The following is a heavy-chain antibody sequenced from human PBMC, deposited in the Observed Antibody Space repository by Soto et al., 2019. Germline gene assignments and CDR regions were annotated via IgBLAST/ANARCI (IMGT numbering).Heavy chain of an antibody. J-gene: IGHJ6*01. V-gene: IGHV1-69*02. D-gene: IGHD6-13*01. CDR1: GGTFSSYT. CDR3: ATRLAAADCAENPTSNDYYSFSMDV. Sequence: GASVKVSCKASGGTFSSYTISWVRQAPGQGLEWMGRIIPILGIANYAQKFQGRVTITADKSTSTAYMELSSLRSEDTAVYYCATRLAAADCAENPTSNDYYSFSMDVWWKVTKVTVAS. CDR2: IIPILGIA.